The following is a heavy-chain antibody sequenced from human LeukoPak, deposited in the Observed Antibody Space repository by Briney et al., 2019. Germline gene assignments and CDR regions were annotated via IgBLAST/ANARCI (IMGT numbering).Heavy chain of an antibody. CDR3: ARDRYYYDSSGYYLALDY. D-gene: IGHD3-22*01. V-gene: IGHV4-4*07. CDR1: GGSFSGYY. CDR2: IYTSGST. J-gene: IGHJ4*02. Sequence: PSETLSLTCAVYGGSFSGYYWSWIRQPAGKGLEWIGRIYTSGSTNYNPSLKSRVTMSVDTSKNQFSLKLSSVTAADTAVYYCARDRYYYDSSGYYLALDYWGQGTLVTVSS.